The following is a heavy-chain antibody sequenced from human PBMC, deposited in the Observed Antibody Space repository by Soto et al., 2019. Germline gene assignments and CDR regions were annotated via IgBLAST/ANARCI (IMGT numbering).Heavy chain of an antibody. D-gene: IGHD3-22*01. J-gene: IGHJ4*01. CDR1: GFTFSSYA. V-gene: IGHV3-23*01. Sequence: GGSLRLSCAASGFTFSSYAMTWVRQAPGKGLEWVSAISGRGDSTYYADSVKGRFTISRDQSKNTLYLQMNNLRAEDTAVYYCAKAPISLDGSGYYFASFDYWGHGTRVTVSS. CDR3: AKAPISLDGSGYYFASFDY. CDR2: ISGRGDST.